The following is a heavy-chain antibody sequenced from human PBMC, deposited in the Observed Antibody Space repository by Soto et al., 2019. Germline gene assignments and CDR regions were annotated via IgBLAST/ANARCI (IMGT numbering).Heavy chain of an antibody. J-gene: IGHJ6*03. CDR3: AKLAAPGHYYMEV. D-gene: IGHD6-13*01. V-gene: IGHV3-23*01. Sequence: GGSLXLSCAASGFXFSSYAMSWVRQAPGKGLEWVSAISGSGGSTYYADSVKGRFTISRDNSKNTLYLQMNSLRAEDTAVYYCAKLAAPGHYYMEVWGKGTTVTVSS. CDR1: GFXFSSYA. CDR2: ISGSGGST.